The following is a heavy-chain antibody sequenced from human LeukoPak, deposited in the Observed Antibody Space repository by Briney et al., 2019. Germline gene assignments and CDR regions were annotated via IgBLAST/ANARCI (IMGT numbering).Heavy chain of an antibody. V-gene: IGHV3-23*01. Sequence: PGGSLRLSCAASGFTFSSYAMSWVRQAPGKGLEWVSAISGSGGSTYYADSVKGRFTISRDNSKNTLYLQMNSLRAEDTAVYYCAKDFDYGGNSGDAYDIWGQGTVVAVSS. CDR3: AKDFDYGGNSGDAYDI. D-gene: IGHD4-23*01. CDR1: GFTFSSYA. CDR2: ISGSGGST. J-gene: IGHJ3*02.